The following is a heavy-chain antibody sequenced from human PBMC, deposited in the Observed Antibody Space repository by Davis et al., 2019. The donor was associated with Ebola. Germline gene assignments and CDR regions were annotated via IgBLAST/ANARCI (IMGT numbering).Heavy chain of an antibody. CDR2: ISAYNGNT. CDR1: GYTFTSYG. J-gene: IGHJ3*02. V-gene: IGHV1-18*01. Sequence: ASAKVSCKASGYTFTSYGISWVRQAPGQGLEWMGWISAYNGNTNYAQKLQGRVTMTTDTSTSTAYMELRSLRSDDTAVYYCARTLLSGWLFMFDAFDIWGQGTMVTVSS. D-gene: IGHD3-22*01. CDR3: ARTLLSGWLFMFDAFDI.